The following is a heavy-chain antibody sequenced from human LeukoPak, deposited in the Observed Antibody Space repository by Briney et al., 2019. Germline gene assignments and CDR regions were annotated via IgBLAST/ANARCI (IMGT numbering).Heavy chain of an antibody. Sequence: GESLKISCKGSGYSFTSYWIGWVRQMPGKGLEWMGIIYPGDSDTSYSPSFQGQVTISADKSISTAYLQWSNLKASDTAMYYCASAIRYYDSSGYPPHYYYYYGMDVWGQGTTVTVSS. D-gene: IGHD3-22*01. CDR2: IYPGDSDT. CDR3: ASAIRYYDSSGYPPHYYYYYGMDV. V-gene: IGHV5-51*01. CDR1: GYSFTSYW. J-gene: IGHJ6*02.